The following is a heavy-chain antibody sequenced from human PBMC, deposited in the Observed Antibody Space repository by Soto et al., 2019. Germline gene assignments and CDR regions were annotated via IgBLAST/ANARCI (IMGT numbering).Heavy chain of an antibody. CDR2: ISSSGATI. V-gene: IGHV3-11*01. CDR3: ARVGGSGDFDY. D-gene: IGHD2-15*01. CDR1: GFTFSDYY. Sequence: QVQLVESGGVLVKPGGSLRLSCAVSGFTFSDYYMIWIRQAPGKGLAWISYISSSGATIYYADSMKGRFTISRDNAKNSLYLQMNSLRAEDTAVYYCARVGGSGDFDYWGQGTLVTVSS. J-gene: IGHJ4*02.